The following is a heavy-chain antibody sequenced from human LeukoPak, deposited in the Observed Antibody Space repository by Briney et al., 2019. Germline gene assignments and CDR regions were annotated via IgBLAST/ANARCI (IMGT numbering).Heavy chain of an antibody. CDR2: TYTSGST. D-gene: IGHD3-22*01. V-gene: IGHV4-4*07. CDR3: AREGHDSSGSFDY. Sequence: KTSETLSPTCTVSGDSVSSYYWSWIRQPAGKGLEWIGRTYTSGSTNYNPSLKSRLTMSVDTSKNQFSLKLSSVTAADTAVYYCAREGHDSSGSFDYWGQGTLVTVSS. CDR1: GDSVSSYY. J-gene: IGHJ4*02.